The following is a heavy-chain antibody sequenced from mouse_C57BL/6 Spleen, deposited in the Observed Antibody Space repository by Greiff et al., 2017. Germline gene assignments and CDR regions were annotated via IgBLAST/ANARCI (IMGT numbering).Heavy chain of an antibody. V-gene: IGHV1-52*01. Sequence: VQLQQPGAELVRPGSSVKLSCKASGYTFTSYWMHWVKQRPIQGLEWIGNIDPSDSETHYNQKFKDKATLTVDKSSSTAYMQLSSLTSEDSAVYYCARYYGSRRYFDVWGTGTTVTVSS. CDR1: GYTFTSYW. CDR2: IDPSDSET. J-gene: IGHJ1*03. CDR3: ARYYGSRRYFDV. D-gene: IGHD1-1*01.